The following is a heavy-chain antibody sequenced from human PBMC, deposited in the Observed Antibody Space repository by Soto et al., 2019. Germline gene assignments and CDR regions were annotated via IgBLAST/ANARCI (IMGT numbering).Heavy chain of an antibody. CDR3: ARDRFIYCSSTSCPYGGRGGMDV. Sequence: EVQLVESGGGLVQPGGSLRLSCAAFGFKISSSSMNWVRQAPGRGLEWVAYISDSGSNTLYADSVKGRFTVSRDTAKNSLYLQMNSLRAEDTAVYYCARDRFIYCSSTSCPYGGRGGMDVWGQGTTVTVSS. CDR1: GFKISSSS. V-gene: IGHV3-48*01. D-gene: IGHD2-2*01. J-gene: IGHJ6*02. CDR2: ISDSGSNT.